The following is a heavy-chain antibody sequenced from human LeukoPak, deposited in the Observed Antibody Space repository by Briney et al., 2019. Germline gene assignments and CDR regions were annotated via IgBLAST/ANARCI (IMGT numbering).Heavy chain of an antibody. V-gene: IGHV1-24*01. CDR3: ATLRIAAADAFDY. CDR1: GYTFTSYG. J-gene: IGHJ4*02. Sequence: ASVKVSCKASGYTFTSYGISWVRQAPGKGLEWMGGFDPEDGETIYAQKFQGRVTMTEDTSTDTAYMELSSLRSEDTAVYYCATLRIAAADAFDYWGQGTLVTVSS. CDR2: FDPEDGET. D-gene: IGHD6-13*01.